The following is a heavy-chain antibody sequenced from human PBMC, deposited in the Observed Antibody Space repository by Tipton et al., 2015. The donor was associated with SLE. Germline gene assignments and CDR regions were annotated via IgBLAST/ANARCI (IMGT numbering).Heavy chain of an antibody. Sequence: RSLRLSCAASGFTFSNYGMHWVRQAPGKGLEWVAFISYDGTYKYYADSVKGRFTISRDDSKNTLYLQMNSLRVEDTALYYCAREAYETAFDIWGQGTMVTVSS. CDR2: ISYDGTYK. D-gene: IGHD2-21*01. J-gene: IGHJ3*02. V-gene: IGHV3-30*03. CDR1: GFTFSNYG. CDR3: AREAYETAFDI.